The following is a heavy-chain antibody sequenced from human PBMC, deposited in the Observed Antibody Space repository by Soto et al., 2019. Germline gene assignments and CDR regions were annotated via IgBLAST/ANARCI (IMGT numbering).Heavy chain of an antibody. CDR2: ISYSGST. CDR1: GGSMSSHY. J-gene: IGHJ4*02. CDR3: ASTRGYYDSSGYYQRKLLDY. V-gene: IGHV4-59*11. Sequence: ETLSLTCTVSGGSMSSHYWTWLRQPPGKGLEWIGYISYSGSTNYNPSLKSRVTISVDKSKNQFSLKLSSVTAADTAVYYCASTRGYYDSSGYYQRKLLDYWGQGTLVTVSS. D-gene: IGHD3-22*01.